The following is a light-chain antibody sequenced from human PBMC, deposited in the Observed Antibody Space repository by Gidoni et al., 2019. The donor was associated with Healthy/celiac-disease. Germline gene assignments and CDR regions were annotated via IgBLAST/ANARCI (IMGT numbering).Light chain of an antibody. CDR2: DVS. CDR3: SSYTSSSTLDWV. J-gene: IGLJ3*02. Sequence: QSALHQPASESGSPGQSLTISCTGTSSDVGGYNYVSWYQQHPGKAPKLMIYDVSNRPSGVSNRFSGSKSGNTASLTISGLQAEDEADYYCSSYTSSSTLDWVFGGGTKLTVL. CDR1: SSDVGGYNY. V-gene: IGLV2-14*01.